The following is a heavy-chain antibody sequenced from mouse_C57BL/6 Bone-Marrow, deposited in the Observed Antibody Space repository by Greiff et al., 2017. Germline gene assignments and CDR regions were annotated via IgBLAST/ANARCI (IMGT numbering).Heavy chain of an antibody. CDR3: ARGDYYGSSYPFAY. J-gene: IGHJ3*01. V-gene: IGHV1-64*01. CDR2: IHPNSGST. CDR1: GYTFTSYW. Sequence: QVQLQQPGAELVKPGASVKLSCKASGYTFTSYWMHWVKQRPGQGLEWIGMIHPNSGSTNYNEKFKSKATLTVDKSSSTAYMQLSSLTSEDSAVYYCARGDYYGSSYPFAYWGQGTLVTVSA. D-gene: IGHD1-1*01.